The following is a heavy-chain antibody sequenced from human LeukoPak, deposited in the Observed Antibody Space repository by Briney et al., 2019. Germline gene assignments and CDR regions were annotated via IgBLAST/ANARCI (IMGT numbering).Heavy chain of an antibody. V-gene: IGHV4-30-2*01. Sequence: PSGTLSLTCAVSGGSISSGGYSWSWIRQPPGKGLEWIGYIYHSGSTYYNPSLKSRVTISVDRSKNQFSLKLSSVTAADTAVYYCARGGITSPPGWYFDLWGRGTLVTVSS. CDR1: GGSISSGGYS. CDR2: IYHSGST. CDR3: ARGGITSPPGWYFDL. D-gene: IGHD1-14*01. J-gene: IGHJ2*01.